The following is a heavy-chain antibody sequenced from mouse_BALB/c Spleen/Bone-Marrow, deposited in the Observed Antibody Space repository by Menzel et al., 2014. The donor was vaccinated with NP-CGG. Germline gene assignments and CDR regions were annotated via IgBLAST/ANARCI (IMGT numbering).Heavy chain of an antibody. V-gene: IGHV1-5*01. D-gene: IGHD1-3*01. CDR1: GYTFTSYW. CDR3: TGGKDYYAMDY. CDR2: IYPGNSDT. Sequence: VQLQQSGTVLARPGASVKMSCKASGYTFTSYWMHWVKQRPGQGLEWIGAIYPGNSDTGYNQKFKGKAKLTAVTSTSTAYMELSSLTNEDSAVYYCTGGKDYYAMDYWGQGTSVTVSS. J-gene: IGHJ4*01.